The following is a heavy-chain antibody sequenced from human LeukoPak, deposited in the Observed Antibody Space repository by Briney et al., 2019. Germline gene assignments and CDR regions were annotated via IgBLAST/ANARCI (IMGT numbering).Heavy chain of an antibody. CDR2: MWYDGRKK. J-gene: IGHJ4*01. CDR3: ARDPTTVTTGVLGY. Sequence: GGSLRLSCAASGFTFRSYGMHWVRQAPGKGLEWVAVMWYDGRKKDYADSVKGRFIISRDNSKSTVYLQMNSLRADDTAVYYCARDPTTVTTGVLGYWGQGTLVTVSS. CDR1: GFTFRSYG. V-gene: IGHV3-33*01. D-gene: IGHD4-17*01.